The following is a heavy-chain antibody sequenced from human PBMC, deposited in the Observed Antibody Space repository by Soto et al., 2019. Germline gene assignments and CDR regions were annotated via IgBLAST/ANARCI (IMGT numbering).Heavy chain of an antibody. J-gene: IGHJ6*02. CDR1: GFTFSSYG. V-gene: IGHV3-33*01. Sequence: GGSLRLSCAASGFTFSSYGMHWVRQAPGKGLEWVAVIWYDGSNKYYADSVKGRFTISRDNSKNTLYLQMNSLRAEDTAVYYCARDRGCSGGSCRNYYYYGMDVWGQGTTVTVSS. CDR2: IWYDGSNK. D-gene: IGHD2-15*01. CDR3: ARDRGCSGGSCRNYYYYGMDV.